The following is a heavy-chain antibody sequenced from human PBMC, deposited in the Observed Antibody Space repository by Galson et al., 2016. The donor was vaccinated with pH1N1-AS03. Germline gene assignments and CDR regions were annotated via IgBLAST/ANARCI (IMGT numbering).Heavy chain of an antibody. J-gene: IGHJ6*02. V-gene: IGHV1-2*02. CDR3: ARGDYFGSGTYKPYYAMDV. CDR1: GYTFTEYY. CDR2: ISPNSGGT. Sequence: SVKVSCKASGYTFTEYYMYWVRQAPGRGLEWMGWISPNSGGTKSAQKFQGRVTMTRDTSINTAYMELSSLRSDDTAVYYCARGDYFGSGTYKPYYAMDVWGQGTTVTVSS. D-gene: IGHD3-10*01.